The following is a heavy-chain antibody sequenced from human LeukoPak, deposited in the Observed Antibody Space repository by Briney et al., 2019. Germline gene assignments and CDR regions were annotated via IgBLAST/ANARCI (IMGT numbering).Heavy chain of an antibody. J-gene: IGHJ4*02. CDR2: IYYSGST. V-gene: IGHV4-59*01. CDR3: AGTDYYDSSGYPGNFDY. Sequence: PSETLSLTCTVSGGSISSYYWSWIRQPPGKGLEWIGYIYYSGSTNYNPSLKSRVTISVDTSKNQFSLKLSSVTAADTAVYYCAGTDYYDSSGYPGNFDYWGQGTLVTVSS. D-gene: IGHD3-22*01. CDR1: GGSISSYY.